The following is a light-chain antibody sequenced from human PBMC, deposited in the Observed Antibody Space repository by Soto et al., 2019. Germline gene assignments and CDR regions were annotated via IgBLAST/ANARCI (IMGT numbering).Light chain of an antibody. CDR1: SSDVGSHNL. Sequence: QSALTQPASVSGSPGQSITISCTGTSSDVGSHNLVSWYQQHPGQAPKLMIYEVSKRPLGVSTRFSASKSGNTASLTISVLQDEDEADYYCCSDGGSKSVFGGGTQLTVL. CDR2: EVS. J-gene: IGLJ7*01. V-gene: IGLV2-23*02. CDR3: CSDGGSKSV.